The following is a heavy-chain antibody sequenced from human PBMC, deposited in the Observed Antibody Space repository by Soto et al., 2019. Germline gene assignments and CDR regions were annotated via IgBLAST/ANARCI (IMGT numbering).Heavy chain of an antibody. Sequence: PSETLSLTCAVSAGSISTTNWYVWVRQPPGMGLEWIGEIYHTGTTTYNPSLKSRVTMSVDTSKNQFSLRLSFVTAADTAVYYCARGHHYTFDVWGQGTMVTVS. CDR1: AGSISTTNW. CDR3: ARGHHYTFDV. D-gene: IGHD3-10*01. J-gene: IGHJ3*01. CDR2: IYHTGTT. V-gene: IGHV4-4*02.